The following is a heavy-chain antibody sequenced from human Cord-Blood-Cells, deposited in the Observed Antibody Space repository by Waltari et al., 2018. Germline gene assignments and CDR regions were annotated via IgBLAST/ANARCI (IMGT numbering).Heavy chain of an antibody. CDR1: GYTFTGYY. CDR2: INPNSGGT. CDR3: ARAGINDFWSGYYMVFDY. V-gene: IGHV1-2*02. D-gene: IGHD3-3*01. Sequence: QVQLVQSGAEVKKPGASVKVSCKASGYTFTGYYMHWVRQAPGQGLEWMGWINPNSGGTNYAQKFQGRVTMTRDTSISTAYMELSRLRSDDTAVYYCARAGINDFWSGYYMVFDYWGQGTLVTVSS. J-gene: IGHJ4*02.